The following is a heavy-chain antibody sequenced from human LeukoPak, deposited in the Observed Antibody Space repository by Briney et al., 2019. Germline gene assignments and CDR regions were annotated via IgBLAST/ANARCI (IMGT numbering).Heavy chain of an antibody. V-gene: IGHV4-39*07. CDR3: ARAQPEYSSSGYMDV. J-gene: IGHJ6*03. Sequence: SETLSLTCTVSGGSISSSSYYWGWIRQPPGKGLEWIGSIYYSGSTNYNPSLKSRVTISVDTSKNQFSLKLSSVTAADTAVYYCARAQPEYSSSGYMDVWGKGTTVTVSS. CDR1: GGSISSSSYY. D-gene: IGHD6-6*01. CDR2: IYYSGST.